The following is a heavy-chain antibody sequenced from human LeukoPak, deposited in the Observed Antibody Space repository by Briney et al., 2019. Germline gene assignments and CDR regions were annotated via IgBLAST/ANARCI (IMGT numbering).Heavy chain of an antibody. CDR1: GGSISSSNW. V-gene: IGHV4-4*02. CDR2: IYHSGST. D-gene: IGHD6-19*01. CDR3: ARSSGWYLYYFDY. J-gene: IGHJ4*02. Sequence: SGTLSLTCAVSGGSISSSNWWSWARQPPGKGLEWIGEIYHSGSTNYNPSLKSRVTISVDKSKNQFSLKLSSVTAADTAVYYCARSSGWYLYYFDYWGQGTLVTVSS.